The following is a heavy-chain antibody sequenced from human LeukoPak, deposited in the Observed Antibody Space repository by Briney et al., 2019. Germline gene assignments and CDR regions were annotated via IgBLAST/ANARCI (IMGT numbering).Heavy chain of an antibody. D-gene: IGHD3-9*01. V-gene: IGHV3-23*01. CDR3: AKRRRYFDWLLGVSVTWYMDV. CDR2: ISGSGGST. Sequence: PGGSLRLSCAASGFTFSSYAMSWVRQAPGKGLEWVSAISGSGGSTYYADSVKGRFTISRDNSKNTLYLQMNSLRAEDTAVYYCAKRRRYFDWLLGVSVTWYMDVWGKGTTVTVSS. J-gene: IGHJ6*03. CDR1: GFTFSSYA.